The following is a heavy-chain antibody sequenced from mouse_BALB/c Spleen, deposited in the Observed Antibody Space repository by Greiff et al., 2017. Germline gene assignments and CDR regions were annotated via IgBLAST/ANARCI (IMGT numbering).Heavy chain of an antibody. CDR2: ISSGSSTI. Sequence: DVQLVESGGGLVQPGGSRKLSCAASGFTFSSFGMHWVRQSPEKGLEWVAYISSGSSTIYYADTVKGRFTISRDNPKNTLFLQMTSLRSEDTAMYYCARSPGRTGTRDYAMDYGGQGTSVTVSS. CDR3: ARSPGRTGTRDYAMDY. V-gene: IGHV5-17*02. J-gene: IGHJ4*01. CDR1: GFTFSSFG. D-gene: IGHD4-1*01.